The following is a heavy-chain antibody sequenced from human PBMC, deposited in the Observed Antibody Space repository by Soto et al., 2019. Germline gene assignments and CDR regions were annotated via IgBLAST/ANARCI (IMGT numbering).Heavy chain of an antibody. J-gene: IGHJ4*02. CDR2: IIPIFGTA. D-gene: IGHD3-22*01. CDR1: GGTFSSYA. V-gene: IGHV1-69*13. Sequence: ASVKVSCKASGGTFSSYAISWVRQAPGQGLEWMGGIIPIFGTANYAQKFQGRVTITADGSTSTAYMELSSLRSEDTAVYYCARAKDYYDSSGSPRFDYWGQGTLVTVSS. CDR3: ARAKDYYDSSGSPRFDY.